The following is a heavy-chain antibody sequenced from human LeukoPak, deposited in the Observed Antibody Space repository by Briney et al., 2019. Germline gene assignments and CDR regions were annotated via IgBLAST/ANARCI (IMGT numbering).Heavy chain of an antibody. J-gene: IGHJ6*02. D-gene: IGHD3-22*01. CDR3: TRGRIAKIVVVHSFSYGMDV. Sequence: SETLSLTCTVFGGSFTDYFWTWIRHSPGKGLEWIGEINDYTGDTNYNPSLNSRVSISLEKSKNQFSLELRSVTAADTAVYYCTRGRIAKIVVVHSFSYGMDVWGQGTTVTVSS. CDR2: INDYTGDT. CDR1: GGSFTDYF. V-gene: IGHV4-34*01.